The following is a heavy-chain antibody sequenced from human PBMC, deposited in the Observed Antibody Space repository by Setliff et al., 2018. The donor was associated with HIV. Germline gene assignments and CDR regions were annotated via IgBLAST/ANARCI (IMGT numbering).Heavy chain of an antibody. CDR3: ARGRPNWNYGTGYYYMDV. CDR2: IHYTGST. Sequence: SETLSLTCTVSGGSISSGGYYWSWIRQHPGKGLEWIGYIHYTGSTYYNPSLKSRVTISVDTSKNQFSLKLSSVTAADTAVYYCARGRPNWNYGTGYYYMDVWGKGTTVTVSS. V-gene: IGHV4-31*03. J-gene: IGHJ6*03. D-gene: IGHD1-7*01. CDR1: GGSISSGGYY.